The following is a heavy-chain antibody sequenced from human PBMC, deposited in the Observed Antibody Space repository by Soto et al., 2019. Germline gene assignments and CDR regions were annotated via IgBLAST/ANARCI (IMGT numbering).Heavy chain of an antibody. D-gene: IGHD3-10*02. V-gene: IGHV5-51*01. CDR3: ARTVRGYYYYYGMDV. Sequence: GQALKISCTGSGYRFTVYWIGWVRQMPGKGLEWLGIIYPGDSDTRYSPSFQGQVTISADKSISTAYLQWSSLKASDTAMYYCARTVRGYYYYYGMDVWGQGNKVTVSS. CDR2: IYPGDSDT. J-gene: IGHJ6*02. CDR1: GYRFTVYW.